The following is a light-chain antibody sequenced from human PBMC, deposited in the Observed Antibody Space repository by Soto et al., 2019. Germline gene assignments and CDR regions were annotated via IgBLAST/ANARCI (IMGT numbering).Light chain of an antibody. Sequence: TQSPATLSVSPGERATLSCRASQSVSSNLAWYQQKPGQAPRLLIYGASTRATGIPARFSGSGSGTDFTLTISRLEPEDFAVYYCQQYNNWPPITFGQGTRLEIK. CDR2: GAS. J-gene: IGKJ5*01. V-gene: IGKV3-15*01. CDR1: QSVSSN. CDR3: QQYNNWPPIT.